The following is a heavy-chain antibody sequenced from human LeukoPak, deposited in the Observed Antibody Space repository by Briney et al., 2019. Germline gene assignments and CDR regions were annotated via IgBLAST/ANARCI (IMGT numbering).Heavy chain of an antibody. J-gene: IGHJ4*02. CDR1: GFTFSSYS. CDR3: AKDYSPGDYFDY. CDR2: ISSSSSYI. V-gene: IGHV3-21*01. D-gene: IGHD2-21*01. Sequence: PGGSLRLSCAASGFTFSSYSMNWVRQAPGKGLEWVSSISSSSSYIYYADSVKGRFTISRDNAKNSLYLQMNSLRAEDTAVYYCAKDYSPGDYFDYWGQGTLVTVSS.